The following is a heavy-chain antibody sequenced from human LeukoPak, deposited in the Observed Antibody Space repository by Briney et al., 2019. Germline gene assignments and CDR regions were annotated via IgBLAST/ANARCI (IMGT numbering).Heavy chain of an antibody. CDR1: GVSISSYY. J-gene: IGHJ5*02. D-gene: IGHD1-26*01. Sequence: KPSETLSLTCTVSGVSISSYYWSWIRRPPGKGLEWIGYIYYSGSTKYNPSLKSRVTISVDMSKNQFSLKLSSVTAADTAVYYCARGGPVGSWFDPWGQGTLVSVSS. V-gene: IGHV4-59*01. CDR2: IYYSGST. CDR3: ARGGPVGSWFDP.